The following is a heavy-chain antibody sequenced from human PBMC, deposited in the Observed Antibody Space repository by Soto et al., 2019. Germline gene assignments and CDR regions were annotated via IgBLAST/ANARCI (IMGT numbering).Heavy chain of an antibody. J-gene: IGHJ4*02. CDR2: VSIGGST. Sequence: DVQLLESGGGLVQPEGSLRLSCAASGFTFSSYAMGWVRQGPGKGLEWVAGVSIGGSTHYADPVRGRFTISRDNSKNTPSLQMNSLTAEATAVYFCAKRRGAGGHFDYWGQGALVTVSS. D-gene: IGHD2-15*01. CDR3: AKRRGAGGHFDY. V-gene: IGHV3-23*01. CDR1: GFTFSSYA.